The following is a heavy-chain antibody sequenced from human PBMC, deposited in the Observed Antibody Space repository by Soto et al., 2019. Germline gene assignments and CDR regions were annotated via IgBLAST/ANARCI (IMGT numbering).Heavy chain of an antibody. CDR1: GGTFSSYA. CDR2: IIPIFGTA. V-gene: IGHV1-69*12. Sequence: QVQLVQSGAEVKKPGSSVKVSCKASGGTFSSYAISWVRQAPGQGLEWMGGIIPIFGTANYAQKFQGRVTITADESTSTAYMELSSLRSEDTAVYYCARGMRLGSGNPGDAFDIWGQGTMVTVSS. D-gene: IGHD2-15*01. CDR3: ARGMRLGSGNPGDAFDI. J-gene: IGHJ3*02.